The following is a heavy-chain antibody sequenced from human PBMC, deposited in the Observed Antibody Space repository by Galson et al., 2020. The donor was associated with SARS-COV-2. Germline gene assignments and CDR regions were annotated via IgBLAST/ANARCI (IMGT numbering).Heavy chain of an antibody. CDR1: DGSISSSRYF. CDR3: ARGLTGDYGDYPRPFDY. V-gene: IGHV4-39*01. CDR2: NYYSGST. J-gene: IGHJ4*02. Sequence: ASETLSLTCTVSDGSISSSRYFWGWLRQPPGKGLEWIGSNYYSGSTYYSPSLKSRVTISVDTSKSQFSLKLSSGTAADTAVYYCARGLTGDYGDYPRPFDYWGQGTLVTVSS. D-gene: IGHD4-17*01.